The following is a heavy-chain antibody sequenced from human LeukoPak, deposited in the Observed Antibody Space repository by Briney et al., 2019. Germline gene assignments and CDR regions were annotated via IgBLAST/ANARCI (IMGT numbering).Heavy chain of an antibody. J-gene: IGHJ5*02. CDR1: GSTFSTYG. Sequence: SVKVSCKASGSTFSTYGLSWVRQAPGQGLEWMGRICPFFDIANYAQKFQGRVTITADKSTSTVYMELSSLRSEDTAIYYCAREFKQSNWNDGHWFDPWGQGTLVTVSS. V-gene: IGHV1-69*04. CDR2: ICPFFDIA. CDR3: AREFKQSNWNDGHWFDP. D-gene: IGHD1-1*01.